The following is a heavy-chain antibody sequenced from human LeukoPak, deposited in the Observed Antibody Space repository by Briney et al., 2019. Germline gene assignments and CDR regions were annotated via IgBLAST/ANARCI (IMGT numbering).Heavy chain of an antibody. CDR1: GYTFTSYD. Sequence: ASVKVSCKASGYTFTSYDINWVRQATGQGLEWMGWMNPNSGNTGYAQKFQGRVTMTRNTSISTAYMVLSSLRSEDTAVYYCARGVIAARPRRGRSGFDYWGQGTLVTVSS. CDR2: MNPNSGNT. J-gene: IGHJ4*02. CDR3: ARGVIAARPRRGRSGFDY. V-gene: IGHV1-8*01. D-gene: IGHD6-6*01.